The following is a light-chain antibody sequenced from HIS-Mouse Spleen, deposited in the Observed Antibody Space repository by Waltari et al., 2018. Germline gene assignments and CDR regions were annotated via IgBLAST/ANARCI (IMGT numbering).Light chain of an antibody. Sequence: QSALTQPASVSGSPGQSITLSCTGTSSDVGVYNYVPWYQQHPGKAPKLMIYEVSNRPSGVSNRFSGSKSGNTASLTISGLQAEDEADYYCSSYTSSSTLDVFGTGTKVTVL. CDR1: SSDVGVYNY. CDR3: SSYTSSSTLDV. V-gene: IGLV2-14*01. J-gene: IGLJ1*01. CDR2: EVS.